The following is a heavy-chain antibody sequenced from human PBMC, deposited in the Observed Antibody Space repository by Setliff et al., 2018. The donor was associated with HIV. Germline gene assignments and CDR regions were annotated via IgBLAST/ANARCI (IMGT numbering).Heavy chain of an antibody. CDR3: ARDHTHAGWFSTAWDYYNMDV. CDR1: GDSITSHY. Sequence: KPSETLSLTCTVSGDSITSHYWSWIRQPAGKGLEWIGRIYSSGRTNYNPSLKSRFTMALDTSRNEVSLKVSSVTAADAAVYYCARDHTHAGWFSTAWDYYNMDVWGKGTTVAVSS. J-gene: IGHJ6*03. V-gene: IGHV4-4*07. CDR2: IYSSGRT. D-gene: IGHD3-10*01.